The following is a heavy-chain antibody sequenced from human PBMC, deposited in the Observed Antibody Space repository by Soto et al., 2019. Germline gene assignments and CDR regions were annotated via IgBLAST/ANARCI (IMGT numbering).Heavy chain of an antibody. CDR3: AGQIFDSGP. Sequence: EVQLLESGGGLVQPGGSLRLSCAASGFTFSSYAMSWVRQAPGKGLEWVSTISGSADSTYYADSVKGRFTISRDNSKNTLYLQMSSLRAEDTAVYYCAGQIFDSGPWDQGTLVTVSS. J-gene: IGHJ5*02. V-gene: IGHV3-23*01. CDR1: GFTFSSYA. D-gene: IGHD3-22*01. CDR2: ISGSADST.